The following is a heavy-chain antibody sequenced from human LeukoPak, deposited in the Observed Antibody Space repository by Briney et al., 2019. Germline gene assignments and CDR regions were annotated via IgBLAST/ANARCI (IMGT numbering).Heavy chain of an antibody. V-gene: IGHV3-21*01. Sequence: GGSLRLSCAVSGFTFTSYAISWVRQAPGKGLEWVSSITISSGYIYYADSVKGRFTISRDIAKNSLYLQMNSLRAEDTAVYYCARAAVPTDAFDIWGQGTMVTVSS. CDR1: GFTFTSYA. CDR3: ARAAVPTDAFDI. CDR2: ITISSGYI. J-gene: IGHJ3*02.